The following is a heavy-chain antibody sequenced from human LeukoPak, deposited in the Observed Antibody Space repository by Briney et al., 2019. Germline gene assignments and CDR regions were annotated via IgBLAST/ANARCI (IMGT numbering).Heavy chain of an antibody. Sequence: PSQTLSLTCTVSGGSISSGGYYWSWIRQPPGKGLEWIGYIYHSGSTYYNPSLKSRVTISVDRSKNQFSLKLSSVTAADTAVYYCARALLLWFGEPYFDYWGQGTLVTVSS. V-gene: IGHV4-30-2*01. CDR1: GGSISSGGYY. CDR3: ARALLLWFGEPYFDY. D-gene: IGHD3-10*01. CDR2: IYHSGST. J-gene: IGHJ4*02.